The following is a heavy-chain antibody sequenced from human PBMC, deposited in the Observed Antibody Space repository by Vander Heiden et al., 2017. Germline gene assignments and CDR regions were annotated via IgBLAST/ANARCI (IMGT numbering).Heavy chain of an antibody. CDR1: GFTFSRYG. V-gene: IGHV3-30*03. CDR3: RRLAGTGTGDAFDI. Sequence: QVQLVESGGGVVQPGRSLRLSCAASGFTFSRYGMHWVRQAPGKGLEWVAVISYDGSNKYYADSVKGRFTISRDNSKNTLYLQMNSLRAEDTAVYYGRRLAGTGTGDAFDIWGHGRMVTVS. D-gene: IGHD6-19*01. J-gene: IGHJ3*02. CDR2: ISYDGSNK.